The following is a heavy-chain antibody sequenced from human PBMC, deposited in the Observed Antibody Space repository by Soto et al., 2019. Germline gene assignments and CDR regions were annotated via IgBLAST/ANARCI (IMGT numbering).Heavy chain of an antibody. V-gene: IGHV1-18*04. Sequence: QVQLLQSGAEVKKPGASVKVSCKASGYRFTTYGITWVRLAPGQGLEWLGGISTYNGNTDYAQNLQDRVTMTTETSTGTAYMAVTSLTSDDTAVYYCARGLGTNGLDVWGQGTTGTVSS. CDR3: ARGLGTNGLDV. CDR1: GYRFTTYG. CDR2: ISTYNGNT. D-gene: IGHD7-27*01. J-gene: IGHJ6*02.